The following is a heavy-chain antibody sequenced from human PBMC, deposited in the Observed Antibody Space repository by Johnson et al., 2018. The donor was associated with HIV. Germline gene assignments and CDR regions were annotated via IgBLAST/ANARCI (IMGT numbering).Heavy chain of an antibody. CDR1: GFTFSSYA. CDR3: ARDPRLGELKIDRRGYAFDI. J-gene: IGHJ3*02. D-gene: IGHD3-16*01. V-gene: IGHV3-30-3*01. Sequence: MQLVESGGGVVQPGRSLRLSCAASGFTFSSYAMHWVRQAPGKGLEWVAVISYDGSNKYYADSVKGRFTISRDNSKNTLYLQMNSLRAEDTAVYYCARDPRLGELKIDRRGYAFDIWGQGTMVTVSS. CDR2: ISYDGSNK.